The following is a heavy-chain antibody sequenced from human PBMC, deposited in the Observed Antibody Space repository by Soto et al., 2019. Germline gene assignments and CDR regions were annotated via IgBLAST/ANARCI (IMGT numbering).Heavy chain of an antibody. Sequence: EVQLVESGGGLVQPGGSLRLSCAASGFTFSSYSMNWVRQAPGKGLEWVSYISSSSSTIYYADSVKGRFTISRDNAKNSXXLQMNNLRAEDTAVYYCARADSGYAHGYYYYGMDVWGQGTTVTVSS. CDR3: ARADSGYAHGYYYYGMDV. D-gene: IGHD5-12*01. V-gene: IGHV3-48*01. CDR1: GFTFSSYS. J-gene: IGHJ6*02. CDR2: ISSSSSTI.